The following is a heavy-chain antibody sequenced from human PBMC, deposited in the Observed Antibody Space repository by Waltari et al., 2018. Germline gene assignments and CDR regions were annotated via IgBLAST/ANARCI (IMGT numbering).Heavy chain of an antibody. D-gene: IGHD3-22*01. CDR1: GRSIHSYY. CDR3: ARDRDNSGYPRLHD. CDR2: MYYSGTT. J-gene: IGHJ4*02. Sequence: QMQLQESGPGLVKPSETLSLPCPVSGRSIHSYYWSWIRQLPGKGLEWIGYMYYSGTTNYNPSLKSRVTISVETSKNQCSLRLSSVTAADTAVYYCARDRDNSGYPRLHDWGQGTLVTVSS. V-gene: IGHV4-59*01.